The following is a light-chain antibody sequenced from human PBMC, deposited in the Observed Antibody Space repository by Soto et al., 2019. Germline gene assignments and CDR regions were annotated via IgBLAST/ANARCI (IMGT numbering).Light chain of an antibody. CDR3: SSYTSSGTLVV. CDR2: DVT. J-gene: IGLJ2*01. V-gene: IGLV2-14*03. CDR1: SSDVGSYNY. Sequence: QSALTQPASVSGSPGQSITISCTGTSSDVGSYNYVSWYQQHPGKAPKLMIYDVTNRPSGVSNRFSGSKSGNTASLTISGLQAEDEADYYCSSYTSSGTLVVFGGGTQLTVL.